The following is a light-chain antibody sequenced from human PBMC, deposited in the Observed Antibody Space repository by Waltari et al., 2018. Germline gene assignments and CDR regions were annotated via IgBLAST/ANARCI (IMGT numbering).Light chain of an antibody. CDR1: SSDVGGYNY. CDR3: NSYAGSNNVGLYV. J-gene: IGLJ1*01. V-gene: IGLV2-8*01. CDR2: EVS. Sequence: QSALTQPPSASGSPGQSVTISCTGTSSDVGGYNYVSWYQQHPGKAPKLMIYEVSKRPSGVPDRFSGSKAGNTASLTVSGLQAEDEADYYCNSYAGSNNVGLYVFGTGTKVTVL.